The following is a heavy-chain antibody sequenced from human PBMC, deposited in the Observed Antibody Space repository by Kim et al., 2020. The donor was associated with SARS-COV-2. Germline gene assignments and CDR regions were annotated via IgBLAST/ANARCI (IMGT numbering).Heavy chain of an antibody. J-gene: IGHJ3*02. CDR2: IYHSGST. CDR1: GGSISSGGYS. Sequence: SQTLSLTCAVSGGSISSGGYSWSWIRQPPGKGLEWIGYIYHSGSTYYNPSLKSRVTISVDRSKNQFSLKLSSVTAADTAVYYCARARGYGSSPAFDIWGQGTMVTVSS. D-gene: IGHD6-6*01. V-gene: IGHV4-30-2*01. CDR3: ARARGYGSSPAFDI.